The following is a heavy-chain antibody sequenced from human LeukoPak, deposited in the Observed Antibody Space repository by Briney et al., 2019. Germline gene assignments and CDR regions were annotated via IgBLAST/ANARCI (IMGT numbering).Heavy chain of an antibody. V-gene: IGHV4-34*01. CDR1: GGSFSSYY. CDR3: AGGAQDPFDY. J-gene: IGHJ4*02. CDR2: TNPSGST. Sequence: SETLSLTCAVYGGSFSSYYWSWIRQPPGEGLEWIGETNPSGSTNYNPSLKSRVTISVDTSNKQFSLKLSSVTAADTAVYYCAGGAQDPFDYWGQGTLVTVSS.